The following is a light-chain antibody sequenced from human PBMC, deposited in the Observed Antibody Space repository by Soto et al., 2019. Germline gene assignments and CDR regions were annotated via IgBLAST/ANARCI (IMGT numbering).Light chain of an antibody. CDR3: QQYNSYSALT. J-gene: IGKJ4*01. V-gene: IGKV1-5*01. Sequence: DIQMTQSPSTLSASVGDRVTITCRASQSISSWLAWYQQKPGEAPKLLIYDASSLESGVPSRFSGSGSGTEFTLTISSLQPHDFATYYCQQYNSYSALTFGGGPKV. CDR2: DAS. CDR1: QSISSW.